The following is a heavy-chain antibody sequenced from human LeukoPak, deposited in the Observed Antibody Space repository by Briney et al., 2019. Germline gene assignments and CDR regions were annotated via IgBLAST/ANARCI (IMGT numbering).Heavy chain of an antibody. V-gene: IGHV4-59*01. CDR2: IYNNGRT. J-gene: IGHJ4*02. CDR1: GGSISSYY. Sequence: SETLSLTCTVSGGSISSYYWSWIRQPPGKGLEWIGYIYNNGRTNYNPSLKSRVTISVDTSKNQFSLKLSSVTAADTAVYYCARVMGSDWCPLAHWGQGTLVTVSS. CDR3: ARVMGSDWCPLAH. D-gene: IGHD6-19*01.